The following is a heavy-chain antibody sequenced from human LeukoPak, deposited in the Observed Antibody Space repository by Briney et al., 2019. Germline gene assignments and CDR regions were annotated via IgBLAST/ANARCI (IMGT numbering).Heavy chain of an antibody. V-gene: IGHV3-30-3*01. Sequence: GGSLRLSCAASGFTFSSYAMHWVRQAPGKGLEWVAVISYDGSNKYYADSVKGRFTISRDNSKNTLYLQMNSLRAEDTAVYYCARDLGQQWLVKGFDYWGQGTLVTVSS. D-gene: IGHD6-19*01. J-gene: IGHJ4*02. CDR1: GFTFSSYA. CDR3: ARDLGQQWLVKGFDY. CDR2: ISYDGSNK.